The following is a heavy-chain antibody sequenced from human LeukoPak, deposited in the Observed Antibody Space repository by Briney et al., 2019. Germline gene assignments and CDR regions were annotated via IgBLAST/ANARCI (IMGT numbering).Heavy chain of an antibody. Sequence: SETLSLTCTVSGGSISSYYWSWIRQPPGKGLEWIGYIYYSGSTNYNPSLKSRVTISVDTSKNQFSLKLSSVTVADTAVYYCARDSHYGDPDYWGRGTLVTVSS. J-gene: IGHJ4*02. CDR3: ARDSHYGDPDY. V-gene: IGHV4-59*01. D-gene: IGHD4-17*01. CDR1: GGSISSYY. CDR2: IYYSGST.